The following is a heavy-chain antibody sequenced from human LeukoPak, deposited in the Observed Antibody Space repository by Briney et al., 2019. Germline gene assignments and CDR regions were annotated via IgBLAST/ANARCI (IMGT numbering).Heavy chain of an antibody. D-gene: IGHD3-22*01. J-gene: IGHJ4*02. Sequence: ASVKVSCKASGYTFTSYYMHWVRQAPGQGLEWMGIINPSGGSTSYAQKFQGRVTITRDTSTSTVYMELSSLRSEDTAVYYCARAYYDSSGYYRPFDYWGQGTLVTVSS. V-gene: IGHV1-46*01. CDR1: GYTFTSYY. CDR2: INPSGGST. CDR3: ARAYYDSSGYYRPFDY.